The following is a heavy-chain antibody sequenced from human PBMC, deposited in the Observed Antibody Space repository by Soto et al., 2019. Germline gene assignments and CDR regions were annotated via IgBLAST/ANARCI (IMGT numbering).Heavy chain of an antibody. J-gene: IGHJ4*02. D-gene: IGHD6-13*01. CDR1: GYTFTSYG. CDR3: ARGHLPGIANGYFDY. V-gene: IGHV1-18*01. CDR2: ISAYNGNT. Sequence: ASVKVSCKASGYTFTSYGISWVRQAPGQGLEWMGWISAYNGNTNYAQKLQGRVTMTTDTSTSTAYMELRSLRSDDTAVYYCARGHLPGIANGYFDYWGQGTLVTVSS.